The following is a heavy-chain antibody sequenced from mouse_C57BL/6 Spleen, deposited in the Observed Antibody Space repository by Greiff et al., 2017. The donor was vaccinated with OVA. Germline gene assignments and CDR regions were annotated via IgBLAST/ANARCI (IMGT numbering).Heavy chain of an antibody. D-gene: IGHD1-1*01. V-gene: IGHV5-17*01. CDR1: GFTFSDYG. Sequence: EVKLVESGGGLVKPGGSLKLSCAASGFTFSDYGMHWVRQAPEKGLEWVAYISSGSSTTYYADKVKGRFTISRDNAKNTLFLQMTSLRSEDTAMYYCARRDYGTLGYFDYWGQGTTLTVSS. J-gene: IGHJ2*01. CDR3: ARRDYGTLGYFDY. CDR2: ISSGSSTT.